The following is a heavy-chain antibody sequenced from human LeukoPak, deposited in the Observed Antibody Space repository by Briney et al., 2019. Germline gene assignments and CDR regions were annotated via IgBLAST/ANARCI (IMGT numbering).Heavy chain of an antibody. CDR1: GGSISSSSYY. CDR3: ARAGLGYCSGGSCFNWFDP. CDR2: IYYSGST. V-gene: IGHV4-39*07. Sequence: SETLSLTCTVSGGSISSSSYYWGWIRQPPGKGLEWIGSIYYSGSTYCNPSLKSRVTISVDTSKNQFSLKLSSVTAADTAVYYCARAGLGYCSGGSCFNWFDPWGQGTLVTVSS. D-gene: IGHD2-15*01. J-gene: IGHJ5*02.